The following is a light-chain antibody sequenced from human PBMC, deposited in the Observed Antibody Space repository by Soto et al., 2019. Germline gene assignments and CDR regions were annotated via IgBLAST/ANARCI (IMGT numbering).Light chain of an antibody. CDR2: SNN. J-gene: IGLJ3*02. V-gene: IGLV1-47*02. CDR1: ISNIGSNY. Sequence: VLTQPPSASGTPGQRVTISCSGSISNIGSNYVYWYQQLPGTAPKLLIYSNNRRPSGVPDRFSGSKSGTSASLAISGLRSEDEADYYCATWDDSLSGRVFGGGTKLTVL. CDR3: ATWDDSLSGRV.